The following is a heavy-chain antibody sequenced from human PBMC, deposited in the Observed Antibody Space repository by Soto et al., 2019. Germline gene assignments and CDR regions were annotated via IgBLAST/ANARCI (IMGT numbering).Heavy chain of an antibody. CDR3: AREGQAPYYYYGMDV. CDR2: IIPILGIA. CDR1: GGTFSSYT. Sequence: ASVKVSCKASGGTFSSYTISWVRQAPGQGLEWMGRIIPILGIANYAQKFQGRVTITADKSTSTAYMELSSLRSDDTAVYYCAREGQAPYYYYGMDVWGQGTAVTVSS. J-gene: IGHJ6*02. V-gene: IGHV1-69*04.